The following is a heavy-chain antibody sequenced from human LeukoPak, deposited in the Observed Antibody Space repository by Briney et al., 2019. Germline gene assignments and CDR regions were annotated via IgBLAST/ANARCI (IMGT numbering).Heavy chain of an antibody. V-gene: IGHV4-34*01. CDR3: TKNNWFDP. Sequence: SETLSLTCAVYGESLSGHYWSWIRQTPGKGLEWIGEINHDGGTNYNPSLKSRVTISLDTSKNQFSLNLASVTAADTAVYYCTKNNWFDPWGQGTLVTVSP. J-gene: IGHJ5*02. CDR1: GESLSGHY. CDR2: INHDGGT.